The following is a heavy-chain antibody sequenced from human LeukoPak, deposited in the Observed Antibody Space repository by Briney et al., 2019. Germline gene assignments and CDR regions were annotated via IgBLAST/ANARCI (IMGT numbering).Heavy chain of an antibody. CDR1: GGSISSGSYY. CDR2: IYTSGST. V-gene: IGHV4-61*02. D-gene: IGHD2-15*01. J-gene: IGHJ5*02. CDR3: AREAAQSSTWFDP. Sequence: SETLSLTCTVSGGSISSGSYYWSWIRQPAGKGLEWIGRIYTSGSTNYNPSLKSRVTISVDTSKNQFSLKLSSVTAADTAVYYCAREAAQSSTWFDPWGQGTLVTVSS.